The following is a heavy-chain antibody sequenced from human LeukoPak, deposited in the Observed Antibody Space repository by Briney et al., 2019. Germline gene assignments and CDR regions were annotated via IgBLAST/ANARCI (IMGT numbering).Heavy chain of an antibody. Sequence: SGGSLRLSCAASGFTFSSYLMNWVRQAPGKGLEWVATINQDASEKYYVDSVKGRSTISRDNAKNSLYLQMNSLRAEDTAVYYCARDGSREYSYGYSDYWGQGTLVTVSS. J-gene: IGHJ4*02. CDR2: INQDASEK. CDR3: ARDGSREYSYGYSDY. CDR1: GFTFSSYL. V-gene: IGHV3-7*01. D-gene: IGHD5-18*01.